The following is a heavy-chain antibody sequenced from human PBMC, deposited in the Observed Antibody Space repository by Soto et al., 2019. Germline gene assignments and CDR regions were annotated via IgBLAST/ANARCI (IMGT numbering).Heavy chain of an antibody. CDR2: ISYDGSNK. CDR3: AKDREVRGVITNWFDP. D-gene: IGHD3-10*01. J-gene: IGHJ5*02. CDR1: GFTFSSYG. Sequence: QVQLVESGGGVVQPGRYLRLSWAASGFTFSSYGRHWVRQAPGKGRERVEVISYDGSNKYYADSVKGPFTISRDNSKNTLYLQMNSLSAEDTAVYYCAKDREVRGVITNWFDPWGQGTLVTVSS. V-gene: IGHV3-30*18.